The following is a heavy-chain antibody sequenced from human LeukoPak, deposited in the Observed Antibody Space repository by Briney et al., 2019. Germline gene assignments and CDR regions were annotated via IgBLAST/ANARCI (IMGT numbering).Heavy chain of an antibody. CDR1: GFTVSSNY. CDR2: IYSDDST. J-gene: IGHJ3*02. V-gene: IGHV3-53*04. D-gene: IGHD5-12*01. CDR3: ARGGYSGYDRDAFDI. Sequence: GESLRLSCAASGFTVSSNYMSWVRQAPGKGLEWVSVIYSDDSTHYADSVKGRFTISRHNSKNTPYLQMNSLRAEDTAVYYCARGGYSGYDRDAFDIWGQGTMVTVSS.